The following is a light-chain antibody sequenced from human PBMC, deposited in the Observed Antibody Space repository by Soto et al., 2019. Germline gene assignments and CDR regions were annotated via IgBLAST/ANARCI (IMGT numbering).Light chain of an antibody. J-gene: IGKJ3*01. CDR3: QQSYRTPLT. CDR1: QSISSY. V-gene: IGKV1-39*01. Sequence: DIQMTQSPSSLSASVGDRVTITCRASQSISSYLNWYQQKPGKAPKLLIHAASSLQSGVPSRFSGSGSGTGFTLTISSLQPEDFATYYCQQSYRTPLTFGPGTKVDI. CDR2: AAS.